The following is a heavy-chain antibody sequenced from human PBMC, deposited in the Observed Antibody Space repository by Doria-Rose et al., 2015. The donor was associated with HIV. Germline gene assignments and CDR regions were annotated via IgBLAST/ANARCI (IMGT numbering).Heavy chain of an antibody. CDR2: IFSDDER. CDR1: GVSLSSPGMG. V-gene: IGHV2-26*01. CDR3: ARIKSSRWYHKYYFDF. Sequence: QVTLKESGPVLVKPTETLTLTCTVSGVSLSSPGMGVSWIRQPPGKALEWLASIFSDDERSYNTSLMSRLTISRGTSKGQVVLTMTDMDPVGTATYYCARIKSSRWYHKYYFDFWGQGTLVIVSA. J-gene: IGHJ4*02. D-gene: IGHD6-13*01.